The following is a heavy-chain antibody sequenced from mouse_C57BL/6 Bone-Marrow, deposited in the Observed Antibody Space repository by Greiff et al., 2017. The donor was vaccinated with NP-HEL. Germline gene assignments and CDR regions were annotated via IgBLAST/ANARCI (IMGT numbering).Heavy chain of an antibody. CDR2: INPYNGDT. Sequence: DVQLQESGPELVKPGDSVKISCKASGYSFTGYFMNWVMQSHGKSLEWIGRINPYNGDTFYNQKFKGKATLTVDKSSSTAHMELRSLTSEDSAVYYCARGEGLLYYYAMDYWGQGTSVTVSS. D-gene: IGHD1-1*02. J-gene: IGHJ4*01. CDR1: GYSFTGYF. CDR3: ARGEGLLYYYAMDY. V-gene: IGHV1-20*01.